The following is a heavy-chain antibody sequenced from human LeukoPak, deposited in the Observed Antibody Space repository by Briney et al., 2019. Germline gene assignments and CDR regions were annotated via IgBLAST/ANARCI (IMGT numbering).Heavy chain of an antibody. Sequence: PGGSLRLSCAASGFTFSSYSMNWVRQAPGKGLEWVSSISSSSLYIYYADSVKGRFTISRDNAKNSLYLQMNSLRDEDTAVYYCARLCAGGGDCYSGDYWGQGTLVTVSS. D-gene: IGHD2-21*02. CDR3: ARLCAGGGDCYSGDY. J-gene: IGHJ4*02. V-gene: IGHV3-21*01. CDR2: ISSSSLYI. CDR1: GFTFSSYS.